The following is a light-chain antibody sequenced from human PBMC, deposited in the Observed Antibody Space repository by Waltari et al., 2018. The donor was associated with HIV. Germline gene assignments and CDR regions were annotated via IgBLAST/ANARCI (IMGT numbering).Light chain of an antibody. CDR3: CSYAGGRVFVL. Sequence: QSALTQPASVFWSSGQVINISCTGTISALGSFYLFFLYQQYPGSAPKLIIYEVSKRPSGVSDLFSGSKSGNRASLTVAGLKVEDEADYYCCSYAGGRVFVLFGGGTRLTV. CDR1: ISALGSFYL. V-gene: IGLV2-23*02. CDR2: EVS. J-gene: IGLJ2*01.